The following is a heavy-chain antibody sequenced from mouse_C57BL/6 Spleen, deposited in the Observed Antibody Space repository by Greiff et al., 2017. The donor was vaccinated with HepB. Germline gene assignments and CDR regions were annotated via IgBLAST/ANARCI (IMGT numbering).Heavy chain of an antibody. CDR3: ARPTRDAMDY. V-gene: IGHV1-64*01. CDR2: IHPNSGST. D-gene: IGHD1-1*01. Sequence: QVQLKQPGAELVKPGASVKLSCKASGYTFTSYWMHWVKQRPGQGLEWIGMIHPNSGSTNYNEKFKSKATLTVDKSSSTAYMQLSSLTSEDSAVYYCARPTRDAMDYWGQGTSVTVSS. CDR1: GYTFTSYW. J-gene: IGHJ4*01.